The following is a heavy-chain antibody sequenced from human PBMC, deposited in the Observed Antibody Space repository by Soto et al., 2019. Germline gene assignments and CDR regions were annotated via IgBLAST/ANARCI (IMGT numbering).Heavy chain of an antibody. CDR2: IKSKTDGGTT. Sequence: EVQLVESGGGLVKPGGSLRLSCAASGFTFSNAWMSWVRQAPGKGLEWVGRIKSKTDGGTTDYAAPVKGRFTISRDDSKNTLYLQMNSLKTEDPAVYYCTTYSSPTDPYYYFDYWGQGTLVTVSS. J-gene: IGHJ4*02. D-gene: IGHD6-13*01. CDR1: GFTFSNAW. CDR3: TTYSSPTDPYYYFDY. V-gene: IGHV3-15*01.